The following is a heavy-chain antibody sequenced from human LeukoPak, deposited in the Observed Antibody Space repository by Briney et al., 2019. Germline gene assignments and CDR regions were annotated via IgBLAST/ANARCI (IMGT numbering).Heavy chain of an antibody. CDR3: AGYYYDSSGPTFDY. J-gene: IGHJ4*02. V-gene: IGHV4-59*01. D-gene: IGHD3-22*01. CDR2: IYYSGST. Sequence: SETLSLTCTVSGGSISSYYWSWIRQPPGKGPEWIGYIYYSGSTNYNPSLKSRVTISVDTSKNQFSLKLSSVTAADTAVYYCAGYYYDSSGPTFDYWGQGTLVTVSS. CDR1: GGSISSYY.